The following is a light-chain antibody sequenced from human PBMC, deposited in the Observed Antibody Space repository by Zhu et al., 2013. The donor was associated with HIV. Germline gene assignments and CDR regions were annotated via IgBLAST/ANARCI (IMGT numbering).Light chain of an antibody. J-gene: IGKJ2*01. Sequence: DIVMTQSPDSLAVSLGERATINCKSSQSVLYSSNNKNYLAWYQQKPGQPPKLLIYWASTRESGVPDRFSGSGSGTDFTLTISSLQAEDVAVYYCQQYYGNPYTFGQGTKLEIK. CDR1: QSVLYSSNNKNY. CDR2: WAS. CDR3: QQYYGNPYT. V-gene: IGKV4-1*01.